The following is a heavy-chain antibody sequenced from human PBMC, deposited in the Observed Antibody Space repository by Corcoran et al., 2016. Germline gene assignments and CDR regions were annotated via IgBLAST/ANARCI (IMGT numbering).Heavy chain of an antibody. CDR2: ISSSSSYI. CDR3: VSLLDIVVVPAAIENRYYYYGMDV. D-gene: IGHD2-2*02. V-gene: IGHV3-21*01. Sequence: EVQLVESGGGLVKPGGSLRLSCAASGFTFSSYSMNWVRQAPGKGLEWVSSISSSSSYIYYADSVKGRFTISRDNAKNSLYLQMNSLRAEDTAVYYCVSLLDIVVVPAAIENRYYYYGMDVWGQGTTVTVSS. J-gene: IGHJ6*02. CDR1: GFTFSSYS.